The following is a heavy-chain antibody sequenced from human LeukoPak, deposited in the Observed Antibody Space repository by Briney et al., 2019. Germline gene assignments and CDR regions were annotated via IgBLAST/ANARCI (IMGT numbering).Heavy chain of an antibody. CDR1: GGSISSSSYY. Sequence: SETLSLTCTVSGGSISSSSYYWGWIRQPPGRGLEWIGSIYYSGSTYYSPSLESRVTISADTSKNQFSLKLSSVTAADTAVYYCARFYSSSFGSWFDPWGQGTLVTVSS. CDR2: IYYSGST. V-gene: IGHV4-39*07. CDR3: ARFYSSSFGSWFDP. D-gene: IGHD6-6*01. J-gene: IGHJ5*02.